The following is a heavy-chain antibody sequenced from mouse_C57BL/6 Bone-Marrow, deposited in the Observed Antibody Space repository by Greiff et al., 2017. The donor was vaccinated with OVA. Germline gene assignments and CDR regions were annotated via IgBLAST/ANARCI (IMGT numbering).Heavy chain of an antibody. D-gene: IGHD1-1*01. CDR2: IHPNSGSI. CDR1: GYTFTSYW. J-gene: IGHJ4*01. CDR3: ARLVAGTMGY. Sequence: VQLQQPGAELVKPGASVKLSCKASGYTFTSYWMHWVKQRPGQGLEWIGMIHPNSGSINYNEKFKSKATLTVDKSSSTAYMQLSSLTSEDSAVYCCARLVAGTMGYWGQGTSVTVTS. V-gene: IGHV1-64*01.